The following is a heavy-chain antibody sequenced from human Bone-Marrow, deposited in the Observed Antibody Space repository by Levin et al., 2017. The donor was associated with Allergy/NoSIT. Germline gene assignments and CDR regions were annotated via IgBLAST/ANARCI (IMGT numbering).Heavy chain of an antibody. Sequence: GESLKISCKGSGYTFTSYWIGWVRQMPGKGLEWMGIIYPGDSDTRYSPSSQGQVTISADKSISTVYLQWSSLKTSDTAMYYCGRIYGSFDYWGQGTLVTVSS. CDR2: IYPGDSDT. D-gene: IGHD2-2*02. J-gene: IGHJ4*02. V-gene: IGHV5-51*01. CDR3: GRIYGSFDY. CDR1: GYTFTSYW.